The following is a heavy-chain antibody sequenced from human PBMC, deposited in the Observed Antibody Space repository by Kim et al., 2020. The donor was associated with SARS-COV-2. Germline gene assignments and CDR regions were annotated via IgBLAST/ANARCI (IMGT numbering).Heavy chain of an antibody. J-gene: IGHJ4*02. CDR2: ISNSGDST. V-gene: IGHV3-23*01. CDR3: AEDIVLLPAAYFDY. D-gene: IGHD2-2*01. CDR1: GFTFSSFA. Sequence: GGSLRLSCAASGFTFSSFAMNWVRQAPGKGLEWVSSISNSGDSTYYAASVRGRFTISSDNSKNTLHLQMTSLRAEDTAIYYCAEDIVLLPAAYFDYWGQG.